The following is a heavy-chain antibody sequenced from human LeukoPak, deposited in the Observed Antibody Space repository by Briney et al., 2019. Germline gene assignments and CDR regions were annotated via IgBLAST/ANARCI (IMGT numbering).Heavy chain of an antibody. J-gene: IGHJ4*01. V-gene: IGHV3-74*01. CDR1: GFTISGFG. D-gene: IGHD1-1*01. CDR2: MNSDGTNI. Sequence: GGSLRLSCAASGFTISGFGMHWVRQVPGEGLVWVARMNSDGTNINYADSVKGRFTISRDNVRNTLHLQMNNLSLEDTAVYFCIREVQVRASASLGLWGRGTLVTVS. CDR3: IREVQVRASASLGL.